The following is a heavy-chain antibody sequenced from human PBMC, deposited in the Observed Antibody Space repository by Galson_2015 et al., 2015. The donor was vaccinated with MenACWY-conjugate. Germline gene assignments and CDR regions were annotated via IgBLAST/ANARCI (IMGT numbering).Heavy chain of an antibody. J-gene: IGHJ4*02. CDR2: IKTKTDGGAT. CDR1: GFTFTTAW. Sequence: SLRLSCAASGFTFTTAWMTWVRQAPGKGLEWIGHIKTKTDGGATQYAEPVKGRFTISRDDSINTLYLQMNSLKTEDTAVYFCTTRWPGGNDYWGQGTLVTVSS. V-gene: IGHV3-15*01. CDR3: TTRWPGGNDY. D-gene: IGHD3-16*01.